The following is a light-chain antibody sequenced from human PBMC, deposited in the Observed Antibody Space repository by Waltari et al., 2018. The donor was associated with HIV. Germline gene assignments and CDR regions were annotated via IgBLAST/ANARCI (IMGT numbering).Light chain of an antibody. CDR3: QQCESFPWT. CDR2: KAS. J-gene: IGKJ1*01. Sequence: DIQMTQSPSTLSASVGDRVTITCRASQNIGSWLAWFQQKAGKAPKLLVYKASNLQKGVPSRFSGSGSGTDFTLTISSLQPDDFASYYCQQCESFPWTFGQGTRVEIK. CDR1: QNIGSW. V-gene: IGKV1-5*03.